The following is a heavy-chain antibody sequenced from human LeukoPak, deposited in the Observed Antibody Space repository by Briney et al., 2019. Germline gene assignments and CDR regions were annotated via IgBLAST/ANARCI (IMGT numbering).Heavy chain of an antibody. CDR2: ISSSSSTI. Sequence: GGSLRLSCAASGFTFSSYSMNWVRQAPGKGLEWVSYISSSSSTIYYADSVKGRFTISRDNAKNSLYLQMNSLRAEDTAVYYCARFKCGGDRYYDYWGQGTLVTVSS. D-gene: IGHD2-21*01. V-gene: IGHV3-48*04. CDR1: GFTFSSYS. J-gene: IGHJ4*02. CDR3: ARFKCGGDRYYDY.